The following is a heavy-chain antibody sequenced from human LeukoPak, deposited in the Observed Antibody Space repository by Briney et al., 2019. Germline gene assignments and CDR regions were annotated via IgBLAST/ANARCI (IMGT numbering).Heavy chain of an antibody. CDR1: GFTFGSYS. CDR2: ISSGSSIM. V-gene: IGHV3-48*01. CDR3: ARDRLHYDSLTGYPAD. D-gene: IGHD3-9*01. J-gene: IGHJ4*02. Sequence: GGSLRLSCVASGFTFGSYSMNWVRQAPGKGLEWVSYISSGSSIMYYADSVKGRFTISRDNSKNTLYLQMNSLRAEDTAVYYCARDRLHYDSLTGYPADWGQGTLVTVSS.